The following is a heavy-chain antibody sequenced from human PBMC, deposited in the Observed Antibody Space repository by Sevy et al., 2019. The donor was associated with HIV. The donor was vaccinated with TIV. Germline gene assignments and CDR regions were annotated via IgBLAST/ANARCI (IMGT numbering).Heavy chain of an antibody. CDR1: AINIRDYW. Sequence: GESLKISCEASAINIRDYWMNWVRQAPGKGLEWVANINPDGSKIYYADSVKGQFTISIDSAKNSVFLQMTSLRAEDTAVYYCVRAIQLAASYWGQGMLVTVSS. V-gene: IGHV3-7*02. CDR3: VRAIQLAASY. D-gene: IGHD2-15*01. CDR2: INPDGSKI. J-gene: IGHJ4*02.